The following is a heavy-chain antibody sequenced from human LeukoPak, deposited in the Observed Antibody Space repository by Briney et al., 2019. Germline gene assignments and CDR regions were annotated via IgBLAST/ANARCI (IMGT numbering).Heavy chain of an antibody. Sequence: PGGSLRLSCAASGFTVSSNYMSWVRQAPGKGLEWVSVIYSGGSTYYADSVKGRFTISRDNSKNTLYLQMNSLRAEDTAVYYCARDHGDPVLGAFDIWGQGTMVTVSS. CDR3: ARDHGDPVLGAFDI. CDR2: IYSGGST. CDR1: GFTVSSNY. J-gene: IGHJ3*02. V-gene: IGHV3-53*01. D-gene: IGHD4-17*01.